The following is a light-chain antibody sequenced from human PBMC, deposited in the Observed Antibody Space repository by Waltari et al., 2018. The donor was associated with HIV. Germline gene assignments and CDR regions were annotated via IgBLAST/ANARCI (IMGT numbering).Light chain of an antibody. CDR2: GAS. V-gene: IGKV4-1*01. J-gene: IGKJ4*01. CDR1: LSVLHSSDSKSDRSN. CDR3: QQYNSNFLT. Sequence: DIVMSHSPDPLALSLRERDPLYCTSSLSVLHSSDSKSDRSNLAWYQQKPGQRPKLLIYGASTRESGIPDRFSGSGSGTEFTLTISSLQAEDVAVYYCQQYNSNFLTFGEGTRVEIK.